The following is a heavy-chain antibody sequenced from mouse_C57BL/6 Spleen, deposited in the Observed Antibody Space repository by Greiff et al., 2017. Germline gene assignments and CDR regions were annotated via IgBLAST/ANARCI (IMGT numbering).Heavy chain of an antibody. V-gene: IGHV1-80*01. Sequence: QVQLQQSGAELVKPGASVKISCKASGYAFSSYWMNWVKQRPGKGLEWIGQIYPGDGDTNYNGKFKGKATLTADKSSSTAYMQLSSLTSEDSAVYFCAREGGTTVVAHFDYWGQGTTLTVSS. D-gene: IGHD1-1*01. CDR1: GYAFSSYW. CDR3: AREGGTTVVAHFDY. J-gene: IGHJ2*01. CDR2: IYPGDGDT.